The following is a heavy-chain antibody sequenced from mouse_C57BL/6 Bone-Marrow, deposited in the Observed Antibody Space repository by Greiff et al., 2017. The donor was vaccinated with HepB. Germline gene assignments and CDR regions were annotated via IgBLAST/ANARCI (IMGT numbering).Heavy chain of an antibody. V-gene: IGHV1-53*01. J-gene: IGHJ2*01. CDR3: ARFIYDGYYVFY. D-gene: IGHD2-3*01. Sequence: QVQLQQPGTELVKPGASVKLSCKASGYTFTSYWMHWVKQRPGQGLEWIGNINTSNGGTNYNEKFKSKATLTVDKSSSTAYMQLSSLTSEDSAVYYGARFIYDGYYVFYWGQGTTLTVSS. CDR2: INTSNGGT. CDR1: GYTFTSYW.